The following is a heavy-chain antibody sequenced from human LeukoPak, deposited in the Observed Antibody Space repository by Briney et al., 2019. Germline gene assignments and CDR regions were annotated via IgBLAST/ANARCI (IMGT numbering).Heavy chain of an antibody. CDR3: ARERIAARPKYYYCYYMDV. D-gene: IGHD6-6*01. V-gene: IGHV4-34*01. J-gene: IGHJ6*03. CDR2: INHSGST. CDR1: GGSFSGYY. Sequence: PSETLSLTCAVYGGSFSGYYWSWIRQPPGKGLEWIGEINHSGSTNYNPSLKSRVTISVDTSKNQFSLKLSSVTAADTAVYYCARERIAARPKYYYCYYMDVWGKGTTVTVSS.